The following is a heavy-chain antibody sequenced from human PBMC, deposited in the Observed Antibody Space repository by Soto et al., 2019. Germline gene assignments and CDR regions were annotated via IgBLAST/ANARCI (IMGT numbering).Heavy chain of an antibody. CDR2: INPNSGGT. V-gene: IGHV1-2*04. D-gene: IGHD4-4*01. Sequence: ASVKVSCKASGYTFTGYYMHWVRQAPGQGLEWMGWINPNSGGTNYAQKFQGWVTMTRDTSISTAYMELSRLRSDDTAVYYCARDSVERTTVTTSDYYYGMDGWGQGTTVPVSS. CDR3: ARDSVERTTVTTSDYYYGMDG. CDR1: GYTFTGYY. J-gene: IGHJ6*02.